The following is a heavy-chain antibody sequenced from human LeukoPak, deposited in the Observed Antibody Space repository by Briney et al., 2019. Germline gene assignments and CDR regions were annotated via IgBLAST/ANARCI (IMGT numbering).Heavy chain of an antibody. J-gene: IGHJ4*02. CDR1: GYTFTGYY. CDR2: INPNSGGT. Sequence: ASVKVSCKASGYTFTGYYMHWVRQAPGQELEWMGRINPNSGGTNFVQKFQGRVTMTRDTSISTTYMELSRLRSDDTAVYYCVAGGVAGTNYWGQGTLVTVSS. V-gene: IGHV1-2*06. D-gene: IGHD6-19*01. CDR3: VAGGVAGTNY.